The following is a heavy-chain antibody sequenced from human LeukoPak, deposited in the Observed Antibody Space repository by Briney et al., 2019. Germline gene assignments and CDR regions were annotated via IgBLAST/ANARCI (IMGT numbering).Heavy chain of an antibody. J-gene: IGHJ5*02. CDR1: GGSISSGGYS. V-gene: IGHV4-30-2*05. D-gene: IGHD3-3*01. Sequence: PSETLSLTCAVSGGSISSGGYSWSWIRQPPGKGLEWIGYIYHSGSTYYNPSLKSRVTISVDTSKNQFSLKLSSVTAADTAVYYCARSYDFWSAQSEGWFDPWGQGTLVTVSS. CDR3: ARSYDFWSAQSEGWFDP. CDR2: IYHSGST.